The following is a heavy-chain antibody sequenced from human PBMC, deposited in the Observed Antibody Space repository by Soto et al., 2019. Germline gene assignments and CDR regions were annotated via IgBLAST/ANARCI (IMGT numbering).Heavy chain of an antibody. Sequence: GGSLRLSCAASGFTFSSYAMSWVRQAPGKGLEWVSAISGSGGSTYYADSVKGRFTISRDNSKNTLYLQMNSLRAEDTAVYYCAKVEKVRFLEWYPSYYSYYGMHVWGQATTVTVSS. CDR2: ISGSGGST. J-gene: IGHJ6*02. V-gene: IGHV3-23*01. D-gene: IGHD3-3*01. CDR3: AKVEKVRFLEWYPSYYSYYGMHV. CDR1: GFTFSSYA.